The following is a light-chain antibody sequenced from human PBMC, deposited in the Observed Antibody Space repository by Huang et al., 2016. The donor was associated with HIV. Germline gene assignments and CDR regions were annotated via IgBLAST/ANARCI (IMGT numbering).Light chain of an antibody. CDR1: QSISSD. Sequence: DIQMTQSPFSLSASVGDRVTITCRASQSISSDLNGYQQKPGKAPKILIYAASTLQSGIPSRFSGSGAVTDFTLTITSLQPEDFATYYCQQTYIIPITFGQGTKLEIK. V-gene: IGKV1-39*01. CDR2: AAS. CDR3: QQTYIIPIT. J-gene: IGKJ2*01.